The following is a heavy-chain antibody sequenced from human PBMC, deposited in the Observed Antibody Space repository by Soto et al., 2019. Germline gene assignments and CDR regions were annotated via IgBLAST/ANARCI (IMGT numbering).Heavy chain of an antibody. CDR1: GFTFSSYA. J-gene: IGHJ6*02. CDR3: TRGTDLLFCTGYSCPGIDV. D-gene: IGHD2-15*01. CDR2: ISGSGGST. V-gene: IGHV3-23*01. Sequence: GGSLRLSCAASGFTFSSYAMSWVRQAPGKGLEWVSAISGSGGSTYYADSVRGRFTISRDNPTNSLFLHMSSLRAEDTAVYYCTRGTDLLFCTGYSCPGIDVWGQGTTVTVSS.